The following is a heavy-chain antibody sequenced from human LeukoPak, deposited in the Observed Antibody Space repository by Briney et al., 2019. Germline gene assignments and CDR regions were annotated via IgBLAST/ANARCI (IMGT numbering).Heavy chain of an antibody. Sequence: ASVKVSCKASGYTFTSYAMNLVRQAPGQGLEWMGWINTNTGNPTYAQGFTGRFVFSLDTSVSTAYLQISSLKAEDTAVYYCAIRYCSSTSCYLDYWGQGTLVTVSS. D-gene: IGHD2-2*01. J-gene: IGHJ4*02. CDR2: INTNTGNP. CDR1: GYTFTSYA. V-gene: IGHV7-4-1*02. CDR3: AIRYCSSTSCYLDY.